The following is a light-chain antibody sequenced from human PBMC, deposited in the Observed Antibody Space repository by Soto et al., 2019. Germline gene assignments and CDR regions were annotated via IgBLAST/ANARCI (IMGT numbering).Light chain of an antibody. CDR1: QSVFSS. CDR2: GAA. V-gene: IGKV3-15*01. J-gene: IGKJ1*01. Sequence: EIVMTQSPATLSVSPGERATLSCRASQSVFSSLAWFQQKPGQAPRLLIYGAATRATGIPARFSGSGSGTEFTLTISSLQSEDFATYYCQQGYSTPWTFGQGTKVEIK. CDR3: QQGYSTPWT.